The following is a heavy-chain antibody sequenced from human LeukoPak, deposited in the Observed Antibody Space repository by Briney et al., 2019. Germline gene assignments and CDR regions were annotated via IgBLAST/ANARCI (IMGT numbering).Heavy chain of an antibody. CDR2: INHSGST. V-gene: IGHV4-34*01. CDR1: GGSFSGYY. J-gene: IGHJ6*02. Sequence: SETLSLTCAVYGGSFSGYYWSWIRQPPGKGLEWIGEINHSGSTNYNPSLKSRVTISVDTSKNQFSLKLSSETAADTAVYYCARAVDTAMVTGGMDVWGQGTTVTVSS. CDR3: ARAVDTAMVTGGMDV. D-gene: IGHD5-18*01.